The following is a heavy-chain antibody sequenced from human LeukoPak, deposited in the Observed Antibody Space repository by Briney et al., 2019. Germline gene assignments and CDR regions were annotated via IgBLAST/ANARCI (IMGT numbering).Heavy chain of an antibody. J-gene: IGHJ4*02. CDR1: GFTFGDYA. CDR2: IRSKAYGGTT. Sequence: GGSLRLSCTASGFTFGDYAMSWFRQAPGKGLEWVGFIRSKAYGGTTEYAASVKGRFTISRDDSKSIAYLQMNSLKTEDTAVYYCAIVKARTVTTGPFDYWGQETLVNVSS. V-gene: IGHV3-49*03. CDR3: AIVKARTVTTGPFDY. D-gene: IGHD4-17*01.